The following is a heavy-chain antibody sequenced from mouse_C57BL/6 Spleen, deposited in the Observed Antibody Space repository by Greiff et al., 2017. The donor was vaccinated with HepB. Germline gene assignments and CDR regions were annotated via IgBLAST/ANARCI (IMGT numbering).Heavy chain of an antibody. CDR1: GYTFTSYT. V-gene: IGHV1-4*01. CDR2: INPSSGYT. D-gene: IGHD1-1*01. Sequence: VQLQQSGAELARPGASVKMSCKASGYTFTSYTMHWVKQRPGQGLEWIGYINPSSGYTKYNQKFKDKATLTADKSSSTAYMQLSSLTSEDSAVYYCARGVTTVDLGYWGQGTTLTVSS. J-gene: IGHJ2*01. CDR3: ARGVTTVDLGY.